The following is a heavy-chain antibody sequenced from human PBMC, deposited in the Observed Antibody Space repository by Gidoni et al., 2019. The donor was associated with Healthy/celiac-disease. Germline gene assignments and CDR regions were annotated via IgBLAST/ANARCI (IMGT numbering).Heavy chain of an antibody. CDR3: ARDLGIVVVPAAKRRAFDI. V-gene: IGHV4-4*07. Sequence: QVQLQESGPGLVKPSETLSLTCTVSGGSISSYYWSWIRQPAGKGLEWIGRIYTSGSTNYNPSLKSRVTMSVDTSKNQFSLKLSSVTAADTAVYYCARDLGIVVVPAAKRRAFDIWGQGTMVTVSS. J-gene: IGHJ3*02. D-gene: IGHD2-2*01. CDR1: GGSISSYY. CDR2: IYTSGST.